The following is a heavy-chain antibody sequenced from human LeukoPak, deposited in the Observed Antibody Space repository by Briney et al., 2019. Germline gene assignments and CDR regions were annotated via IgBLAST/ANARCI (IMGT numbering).Heavy chain of an antibody. CDR2: IWYDGSNK. J-gene: IGHJ1*01. CDR3: ARGDGYNDAEYLQH. CDR1: GFTFSSYG. Sequence: GRSLRLSCAASGFTFSSYGMHWVRQAPGKGLKWVAVIWYDGSNKYYGDSVKGRFTISRDNSKKTLYLQMNSLRVEDTAVYYCARGDGYNDAEYLQHWGQSTPVTVS. V-gene: IGHV3-33*01. D-gene: IGHD5-24*01.